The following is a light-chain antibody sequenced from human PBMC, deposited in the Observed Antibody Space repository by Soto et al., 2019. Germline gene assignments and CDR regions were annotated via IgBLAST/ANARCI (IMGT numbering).Light chain of an antibody. J-gene: IGKJ4*01. CDR3: QQYGSVPLT. CDR1: ESVSTNY. CDR2: GAS. Sequence: EIVLTQSPGTLSLSPGERATLSCRASESVSTNYLAWYQQKPGQAPRLLISGASSRATGIPDRFSGSGSGADFTLTINRPEPEDCAVYYCQQYGSVPLTFGGGTKVEIK. V-gene: IGKV3-20*01.